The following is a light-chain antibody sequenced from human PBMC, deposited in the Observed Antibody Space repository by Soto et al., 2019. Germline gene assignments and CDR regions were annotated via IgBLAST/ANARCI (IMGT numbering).Light chain of an antibody. CDR2: DAS. CDR3: HQYNKWPPIT. CDR1: HSVRSD. Sequence: EIVMTQSPATLSVSPGERATLSCRASHSVRSDLAWYQQKPGQSPRLLIFDASTRATGIPARFSGSGSGTEFTLTISNLQSEDFAVYYCHQYNKWPPITFDQGTRWR. J-gene: IGKJ5*01. V-gene: IGKV3-15*01.